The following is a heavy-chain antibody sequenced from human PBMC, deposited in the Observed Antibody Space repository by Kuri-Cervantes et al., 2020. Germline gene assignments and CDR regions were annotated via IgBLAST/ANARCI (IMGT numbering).Heavy chain of an antibody. CDR2: IYHSGST. J-gene: IGHJ4*02. CDR1: GYSISSGYY. V-gene: IGHV4-38-2*02. Sequence: GSLRLSCAVSGYSISSGYYWGWIRQPPGKGLEWIGSIYHSGSTYYNPSLKSRVTISVDKSKNQFSLKLSSVTAADTAVYYCARDDLGFGELLFFDYWGQGTLVTVSS. CDR3: ARDDLGFGELLFFDY. D-gene: IGHD3-10*01.